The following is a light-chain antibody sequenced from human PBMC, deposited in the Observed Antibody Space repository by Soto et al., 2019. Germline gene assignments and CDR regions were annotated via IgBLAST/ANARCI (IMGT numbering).Light chain of an antibody. CDR3: AAWDATLSGRV. CDR1: SSNIGTNY. V-gene: IGLV1-47*01. CDR2: GNN. J-gene: IGLJ2*01. Sequence: QSVLTQPPSASGTPGQRVIISCSGSSSNIGTNYVYWYQQLPGTAPKLLMFGNNQRPSAVPDRFSGSKSGSSASLAISGLRSEDEADYYCAAWDATLSGRVFGGGTQLTVL.